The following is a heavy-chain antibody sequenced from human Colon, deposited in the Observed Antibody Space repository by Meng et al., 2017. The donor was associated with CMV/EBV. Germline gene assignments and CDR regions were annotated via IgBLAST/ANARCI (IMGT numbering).Heavy chain of an antibody. D-gene: IGHD6-13*01. Sequence: GSLRLSCTVSGDSLRDHYWSWIRQPPGKGLEWMGYIYYSGSATYSPSLKSRITISVDTSKKQFSLRLNSVTAADTAVYFCAREVRHTSSWSYFFDFWGQGMLVTVSS. J-gene: IGHJ4*02. CDR3: AREVRHTSSWSYFFDF. CDR2: IYYSGSA. CDR1: GDSLRDHY. V-gene: IGHV4-59*11.